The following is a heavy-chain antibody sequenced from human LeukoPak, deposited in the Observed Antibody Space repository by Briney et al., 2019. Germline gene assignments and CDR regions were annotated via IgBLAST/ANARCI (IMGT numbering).Heavy chain of an antibody. D-gene: IGHD4-17*01. CDR1: GASISSYY. Sequence: KPSQTLSLTCTVSGASISSYYWSSIRQPAGKGLEWIGRIYTSGSTNYNPSLKSRVTMSVDTSKTQFSLKLSSVTAADTAVYYCARDLTTVTTTPSFDLWGRGTLVTVSS. J-gene: IGHJ2*01. V-gene: IGHV4-4*07. CDR3: ARDLTTVTTTPSFDL. CDR2: IYTSGST.